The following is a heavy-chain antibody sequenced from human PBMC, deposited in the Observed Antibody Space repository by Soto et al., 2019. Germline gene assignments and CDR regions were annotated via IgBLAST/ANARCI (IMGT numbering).Heavy chain of an antibody. CDR3: ANFGDYGGFDP. D-gene: IGHD3-10*01. CDR2: ISGSGGST. CDR1: GFTFNTYA. V-gene: IGHV3-23*01. J-gene: IGHJ5*02. Sequence: GSLRLSCAASGFTFNTYAMSWVRQAPGMGLEWVSAISGSGGSTYYADSVKGRFTISRDNSKNTAYLQMNSLKTEDTAVYYCANFGDYGGFDPWGQGTLVTVSS.